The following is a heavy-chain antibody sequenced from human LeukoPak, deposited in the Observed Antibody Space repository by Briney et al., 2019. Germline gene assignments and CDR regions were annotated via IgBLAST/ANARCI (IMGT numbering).Heavy chain of an antibody. D-gene: IGHD5-18*01. CDR3: ARGSGGVIQLWFDSSDSVYDY. J-gene: IGHJ4*02. CDR1: GYTFTSYD. CDR2: MNPNSGNT. Sequence: ASVKVSCKASGYTFTSYDINWVRQATGQGLEWMGWMNPNSGNTGYAQKFQGRVTMTRNTSISTAYMELSSLRSEDTAVYYCARGSGGVIQLWFDSSDSVYDYWGQGTLVTVSS. V-gene: IGHV1-8*01.